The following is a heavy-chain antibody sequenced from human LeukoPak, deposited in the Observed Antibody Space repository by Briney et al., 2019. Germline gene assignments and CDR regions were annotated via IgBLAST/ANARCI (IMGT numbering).Heavy chain of an antibody. CDR2: INHSGST. CDR3: ARETLRFLEWLSPPHAFDI. J-gene: IGHJ3*02. D-gene: IGHD3-3*01. CDR1: GGSFSGYY. Sequence: PSETLSLTCAVYGGSFSGYYWSWIRQPPGKGLEWIGEINHSGSTNYNPSLKSRATISVDTSKNQFSLKLSSVTAADTAVYYCARETLRFLEWLSPPHAFDIWGQGTMVTVSS. V-gene: IGHV4-34*01.